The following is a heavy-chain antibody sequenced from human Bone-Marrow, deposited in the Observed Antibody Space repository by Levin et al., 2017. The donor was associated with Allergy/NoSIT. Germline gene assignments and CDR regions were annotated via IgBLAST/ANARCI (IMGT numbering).Heavy chain of an antibody. CDR3: AKDRGVVVVAAVTNWFDP. V-gene: IGHV3-23*01. D-gene: IGHD2-15*01. Sequence: SCAASGFTFSSYAMSWVRQAPGKGLEWVSAISGSGGSTYYADSVKGRFTISRDNSKNTLYLQMNSLRAEDTAVYYCAKDRGVVVVAAVTNWFDPWGQGTLVTVSS. J-gene: IGHJ5*02. CDR1: GFTFSSYA. CDR2: ISGSGGST.